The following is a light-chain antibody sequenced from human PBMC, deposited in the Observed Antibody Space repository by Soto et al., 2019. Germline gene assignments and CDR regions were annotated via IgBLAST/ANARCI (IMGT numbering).Light chain of an antibody. V-gene: IGKV3D-15*01. J-gene: IGKJ4*01. CDR1: QSVRSN. CDR2: SAS. Sequence: EIVMTQSPATLSVSPGERATLSCRASQSVRSNLAWYQQMPGQPPRLLIYSASTRATSIPARFSGSGSGTELALTVTSLQSEDFAVYYCQQYNSWPLPFGGGTKVEIK. CDR3: QQYNSWPLP.